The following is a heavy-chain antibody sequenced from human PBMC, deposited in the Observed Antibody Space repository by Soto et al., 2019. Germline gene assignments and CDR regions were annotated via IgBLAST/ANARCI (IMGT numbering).Heavy chain of an antibody. J-gene: IGHJ6*02. D-gene: IGHD3-3*01. V-gene: IGHV4-31*03. CDR1: GGSISSGGYY. CDR3: ARDPLITIFGVAQGTGMDV. CDR2: IYYSGST. Sequence: LSLTCTVSGGSISSGGYYWSWIRQHPGKGLEWIGYIYYSGSTYYNPSLKSRVTISVDTSKNQFSLKLSSVTAADTAVYYCARDPLITIFGVAQGTGMDVWGQGTTVTVSS.